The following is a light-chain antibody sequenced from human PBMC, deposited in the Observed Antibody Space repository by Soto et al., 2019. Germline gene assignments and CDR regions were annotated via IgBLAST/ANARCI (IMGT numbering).Light chain of an antibody. V-gene: IGLV2-14*01. J-gene: IGLJ1*01. CDR3: SSYTTISTYV. Sequence: QSVLKQPASVSGSPGQSIPLSCTGTNNYVCGYNYVSWYQQHPGKAPKLMIYDVRNRPSGVSNRFSGSKSVNTASLTISGLQAEDEADYYCSSYTTISTYVFGTGTKVTVL. CDR2: DVR. CDR1: NNYVCGYNY.